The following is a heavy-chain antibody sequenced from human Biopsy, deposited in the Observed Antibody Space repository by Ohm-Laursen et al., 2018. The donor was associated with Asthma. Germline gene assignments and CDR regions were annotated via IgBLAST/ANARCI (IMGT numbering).Heavy chain of an antibody. Sequence: YYWSWIRQAPGKGLEWVSYISSSGSTIYYADSVKGRFTISRDNAKNSLYLQMNSLRAEDTAVYYCARDREVYGSGIGALYYYYYYGMDVWGQGTTVTVSS. CDR1: YY. V-gene: IGHV3-11*01. J-gene: IGHJ6*02. CDR2: ISSSGSTI. D-gene: IGHD3-10*01. CDR3: ARDREVYGSGIGALYYYYYYGMDV.